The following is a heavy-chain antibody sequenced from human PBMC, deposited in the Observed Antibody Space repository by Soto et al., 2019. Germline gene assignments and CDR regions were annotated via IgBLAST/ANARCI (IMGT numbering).Heavy chain of an antibody. CDR2: IYYSGST. V-gene: IGHV4-31*03. CDR1: GGSISSGGYY. Sequence: QVQLQESGLGLVKPSQTLSLTCTVSGGSISSGGYYWSWIRQHPGKGLEWIGYIYYSGSTYYNPSLKSRVTISVDTSKNQFSLKLSSVTAADTAVYYCARDRGYGDYVVDYYYYYGMDVWGQGTTVTVSS. J-gene: IGHJ6*02. D-gene: IGHD4-17*01. CDR3: ARDRGYGDYVVDYYYYYGMDV.